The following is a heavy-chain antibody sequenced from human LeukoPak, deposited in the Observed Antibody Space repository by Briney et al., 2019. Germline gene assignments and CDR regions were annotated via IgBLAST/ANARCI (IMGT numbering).Heavy chain of an antibody. D-gene: IGHD3-16*02. CDR3: ARAYQRLGELSLPDY. CDR2: INPNTGNP. J-gene: IGHJ4*02. CDR1: GYTFTNYA. V-gene: IGHV7-4-1*02. Sequence: ASVKVSCKASGYTFTNYAMNWVRQAPGEGLEWMGWINPNTGNPTYAQGFTGRFVFSLDTSVSTTYLQISSLKAEDTALYYCARAYQRLGELSLPDYWGQGTLVTVSS.